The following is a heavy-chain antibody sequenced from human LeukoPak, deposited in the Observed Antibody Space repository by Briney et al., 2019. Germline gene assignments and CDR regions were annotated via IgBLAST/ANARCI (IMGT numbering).Heavy chain of an antibody. CDR2: IIPILGIA. J-gene: IGHJ3*02. CDR1: GGTFSSYA. V-gene: IGHV1-69*04. Sequence: SVKVSCKASGGTFSSYAISWVRQAPGQGLEWMGRIIPILGIANYAQKFQGRVTITADKSTSTAYMELSSLRSEDTAVYYCAKVVTTYATDAFDIWGQGTMVTVSS. D-gene: IGHD4-17*01. CDR3: AKVVTTYATDAFDI.